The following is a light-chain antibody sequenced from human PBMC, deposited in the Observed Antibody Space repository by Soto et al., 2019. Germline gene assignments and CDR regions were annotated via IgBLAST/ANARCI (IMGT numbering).Light chain of an antibody. CDR1: QSLLHSNGYNY. CDR2: LGS. V-gene: IGKV2-28*01. Sequence: DIVMTQSPLSLPVTPGEPASISCRSSQSLLHSNGYNYLDWYLQKPGQSPQLLIYLGSNRASGVPDRFSGSGSGTDFTLKISRVEAADVGVYYCMQALQTPHFGPGTKVDIK. CDR3: MQALQTPH. J-gene: IGKJ3*01.